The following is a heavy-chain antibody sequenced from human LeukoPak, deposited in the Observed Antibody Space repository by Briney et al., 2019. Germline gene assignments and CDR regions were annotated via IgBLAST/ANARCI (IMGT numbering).Heavy chain of an antibody. J-gene: IGHJ4*02. CDR2: IYYSGST. D-gene: IGHD5-24*01. Sequence: SQTLSLTCTVSGGSISSGGYYWSWIRQHPGKGLEWIGYIYYSGSTYYNPSLKSRVTISVDTSKNQFSLKLNSVTAADTAVYYCASSYVMATAHHWYFDYWGQGTLVTVSS. CDR1: GGSISSGGYY. CDR3: ASSYVMATAHHWYFDY. V-gene: IGHV4-31*03.